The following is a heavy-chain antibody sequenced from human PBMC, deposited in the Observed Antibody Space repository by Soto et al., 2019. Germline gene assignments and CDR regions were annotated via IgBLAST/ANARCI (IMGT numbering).Heavy chain of an antibody. CDR2: INAGNGNT. D-gene: IGHD3-16*02. CDR3: ARDYYDYIWGSYRADHFDY. CDR1: GYTFTSYA. V-gene: IGHV1-3*01. J-gene: IGHJ4*02. Sequence: ASVKVSFKASGYTFTSYAMHWVRQAPGQRLEWMGWINAGNGNTKYSQKFQGRVTITRDTSASTAYMELSSLRSEDTAVYYCARDYYDYIWGSYRADHFDYWGQGTLVTVSS.